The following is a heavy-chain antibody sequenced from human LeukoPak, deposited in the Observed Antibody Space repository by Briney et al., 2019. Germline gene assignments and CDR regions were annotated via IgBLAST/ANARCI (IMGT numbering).Heavy chain of an antibody. CDR1: GGSFSGYY. D-gene: IGHD2-2*01. J-gene: IGHJ5*02. V-gene: IGHV4-34*01. CDR3: ARGGYCSSTSCFWIWFDP. Sequence: SETLSLTCAVYGGSFSGYYWGWIRQPPGKGLEWIGNIYYSGSTYFNPSLKSRVTISVDTSKNQFSLKLSSVTAADTAVYYCARGGYCSSTSCFWIWFDPWGQGTLVTVSS. CDR2: IYYSGST.